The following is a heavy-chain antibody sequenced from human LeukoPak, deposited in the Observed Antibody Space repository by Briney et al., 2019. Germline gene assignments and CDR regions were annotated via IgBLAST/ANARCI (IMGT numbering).Heavy chain of an antibody. D-gene: IGHD2-21*02. Sequence: SETLSLTCTVSGGYISSSSYYWGWIRQPPGKGLEWIGSIYYSGSTYYNPSLKSRVTISVDTSKNQFSLKLSSVTAADTAVYYCAREYCGGDCYSTDAFDIWGQGTMVTVSS. CDR3: AREYCGGDCYSTDAFDI. J-gene: IGHJ3*02. V-gene: IGHV4-39*07. CDR2: IYYSGST. CDR1: GGYISSSSYY.